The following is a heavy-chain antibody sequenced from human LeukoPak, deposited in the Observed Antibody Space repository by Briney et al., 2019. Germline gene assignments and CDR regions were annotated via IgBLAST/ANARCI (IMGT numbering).Heavy chain of an antibody. CDR3: ARDKDDSSGYRYNWFDP. V-gene: IGHV1-46*01. J-gene: IGHJ5*02. CDR2: INPSGGST. D-gene: IGHD3-22*01. Sequence: ASVKVSCKASGYTFTSYYMHWVRQAPGQGLEWMGIINPSGGSTSYAQKFQGRVTMTRDTSTSTVYMELSSLRSGDTAVYYCARDKDDSSGYRYNWFDPWGQGTLVTVSS. CDR1: GYTFTSYY.